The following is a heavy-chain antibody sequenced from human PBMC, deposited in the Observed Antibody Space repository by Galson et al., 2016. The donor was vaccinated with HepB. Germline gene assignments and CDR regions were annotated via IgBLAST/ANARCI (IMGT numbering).Heavy chain of an antibody. CDR3: AKDVGGEAFFEY. D-gene: IGHD1-26*01. J-gene: IGHJ4*02. CDR1: GFTFSTYW. V-gene: IGHV3-7*03. CDR2: IKTDGSDK. Sequence: SLRLSCAASGFTFSTYWMYWVRQAPGKGLEWVAAIKTDGSDKYYADSVKGRCTISRDNSKNTLYLQMKSLRAEDTAVYYCAKDVGGEAFFEYWGQGALVTVSS.